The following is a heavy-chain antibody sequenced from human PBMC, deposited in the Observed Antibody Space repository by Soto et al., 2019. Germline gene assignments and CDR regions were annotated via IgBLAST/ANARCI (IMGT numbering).Heavy chain of an antibody. Sequence: QVQLVESGGGVVQPGRSLRLSCAASGFTFSSYGMHCVRQAPGKGLEWVAVISYDGSNKYYADSVKGRFTISRDNSKNTLYLQMNSLRAEDTAVYYCAKLQFIAAAGDYWGQGTLVTVSS. V-gene: IGHV3-30*18. CDR3: AKLQFIAAAGDY. D-gene: IGHD6-13*01. CDR1: GFTFSSYG. CDR2: ISYDGSNK. J-gene: IGHJ4*02.